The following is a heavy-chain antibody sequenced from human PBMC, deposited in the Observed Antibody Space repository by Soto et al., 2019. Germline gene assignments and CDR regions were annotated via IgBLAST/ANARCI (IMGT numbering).Heavy chain of an antibody. Sequence: QVQLQESGPGLVKPSETLSLTCSVSGDSIHSYYWTWILQPPGKGLEWIGYIYYSGSTSYNPSLESRVTFSVDRSKNPFSPSLRSVTAADTAVYYCAREAENGGSDYWGHGTLVTVSP. CDR2: IYYSGST. V-gene: IGHV4-59*01. D-gene: IGHD2-15*01. J-gene: IGHJ4*01. CDR1: GDSIHSYY. CDR3: AREAENGGSDY.